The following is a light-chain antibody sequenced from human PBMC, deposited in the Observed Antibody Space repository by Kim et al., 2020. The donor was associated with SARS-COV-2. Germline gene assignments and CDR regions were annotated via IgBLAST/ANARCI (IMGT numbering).Light chain of an antibody. CDR3: QQYGSSPRT. V-gene: IGKV3-20*01. CDR2: GAS. Sequence: SPGERATLSCRASQSVSSSYLAWYQQKPGQAPRLLIYGASSRATGIPDRFSGSGSGTDCTLTISRLEPEDFAVYYCQQYGSSPRTFGQGTKVDIK. J-gene: IGKJ1*01. CDR1: QSVSSSY.